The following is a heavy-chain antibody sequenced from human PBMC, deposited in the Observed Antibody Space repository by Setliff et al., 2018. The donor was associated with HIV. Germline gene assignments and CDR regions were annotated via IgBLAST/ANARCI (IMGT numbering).Heavy chain of an antibody. CDR3: AREEPFWNGYYYTYYFDS. CDR2: ISSDSVTI. CDR1: TSTFSDYN. D-gene: IGHD3-3*01. J-gene: IGHJ4*02. Sequence: GGSLRLSCAASTSTFSDYNMNWVRQAPGKGLEWMSYISSDSVTIYHADSVKGRFTISRDIAKNSLYLQMNSLRVEDTAVYYCAREEPFWNGYYYTYYFDSWGQGTLVTVSS. V-gene: IGHV3-48*04.